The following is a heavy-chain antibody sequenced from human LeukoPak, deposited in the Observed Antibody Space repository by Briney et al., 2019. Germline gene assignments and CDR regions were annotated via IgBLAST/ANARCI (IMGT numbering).Heavy chain of an antibody. CDR2: IIPIFGTA. CDR3: ARDDVMITFGGVIV. J-gene: IGHJ4*02. CDR1: GYTFTSYY. D-gene: IGHD3-16*02. V-gene: IGHV1-69*05. Sequence: GASVKVSCKASGYTFTSYYMHWVRQAPGQGLEWMGRIIPIFGTANYAQKFQGRVTITTDESTSTAYMELSSLRSEDTAVYYCARDDVMITFGGVIVWGQGTLVTVSS.